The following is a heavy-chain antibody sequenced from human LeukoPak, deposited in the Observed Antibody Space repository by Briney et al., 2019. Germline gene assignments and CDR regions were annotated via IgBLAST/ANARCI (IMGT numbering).Heavy chain of an antibody. D-gene: IGHD1-26*01. CDR2: ISSSGSTM. CDR1: GFTFSSYE. J-gene: IGHJ5*02. CDR3: ARSEWVGATTSWFDP. V-gene: IGHV3-48*03. Sequence: PGGSLRLSCAASGFTFSSYEMNWVRQAPGKGLEWVSYISSSGSTMYYADSVKGRFTISRDNAKKSLYLQMNSLRAEDTAVYYCARSEWVGATTSWFDPWGQGTLVTVSS.